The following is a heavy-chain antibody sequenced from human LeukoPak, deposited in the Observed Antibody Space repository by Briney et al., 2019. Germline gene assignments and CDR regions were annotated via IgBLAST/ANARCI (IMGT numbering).Heavy chain of an antibody. V-gene: IGHV3-7*03. Sequence: PGGSLRLSCAASGFTFSSYWMSWVRQAPGKGLEWVANIKQDGRETYYVDSVKGRFTISRDNAKNSLYLQMNSLRAEDTAVYYCAKGPSIYYFDYWGQGTLVTVSS. D-gene: IGHD3-3*02. CDR3: AKGPSIYYFDY. CDR1: GFTFSSYW. CDR2: IKQDGRET. J-gene: IGHJ4*02.